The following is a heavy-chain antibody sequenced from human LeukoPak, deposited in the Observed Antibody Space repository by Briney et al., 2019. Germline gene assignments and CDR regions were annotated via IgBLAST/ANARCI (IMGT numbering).Heavy chain of an antibody. CDR1: GFTFSSYW. CDR2: IDSDGSST. Sequence: PGGSLRLSCEASGFTFSSYWMHWVRQVPGKGLVWVSRIDSDGSSTNYVDSVKGRFTISRDNAKNTLYLQMNSLRFEDTAVYYCTRGVMGARAFDSWGQGTLVTVSS. V-gene: IGHV3-74*01. J-gene: IGHJ5*01. CDR3: TRGVMGARAFDS. D-gene: IGHD2-8*01.